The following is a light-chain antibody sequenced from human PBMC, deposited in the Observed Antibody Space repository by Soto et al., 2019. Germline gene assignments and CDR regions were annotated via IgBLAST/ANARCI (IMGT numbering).Light chain of an antibody. V-gene: IGLV2-8*01. CDR2: EVN. Sequence: QSALTQPPAASGSRGQSVTISCTGTSSDIGRYNYVSWYQQRPGKAPKLIIYEVNKRPSGVPDRVFASKSDNTASLTVSGLQAEDEADYYCSSFAGTNSFVFGPGTKVTVL. J-gene: IGLJ1*01. CDR1: SSDIGRYNY. CDR3: SSFAGTNSFV.